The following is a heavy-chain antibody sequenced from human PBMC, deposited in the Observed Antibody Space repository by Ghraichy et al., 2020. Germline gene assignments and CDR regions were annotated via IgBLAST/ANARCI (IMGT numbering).Heavy chain of an antibody. CDR3: ARERVVPAAIREANWCDP. D-gene: IGHD2-2*02. J-gene: IGHJ5*02. CDR1: GGSISSGGYY. Sequence: SETLSLTCTVSGGSISSGGYYWSWIRQHPGKGLEWIGYIYYSGSTYYNPSLKSRVTISVDTSKNQFSLKLSSVTAADTAVYYCARERVVPAAIREANWCDPWGQGTLVTVSS. CDR2: IYYSGST. V-gene: IGHV4-31*03.